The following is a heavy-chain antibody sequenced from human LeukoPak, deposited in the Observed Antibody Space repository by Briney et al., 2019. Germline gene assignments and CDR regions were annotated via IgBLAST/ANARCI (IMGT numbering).Heavy chain of an antibody. CDR2: IYYTET. J-gene: IGHJ4*02. V-gene: IGHV4-59*08. CDR1: GGSVSNYY. CDR3: ARYYGDYSYY. D-gene: IGHD4-17*01. Sequence: SETLSLTCTVSGGSVSNYYWSWIRQSPGKGLEWIGYIYYTETSYNPSLKSRVTISADTSKNQFSLKLYSVTAADTAVYYCARYYGDYSYYWGQGTLVTVSS.